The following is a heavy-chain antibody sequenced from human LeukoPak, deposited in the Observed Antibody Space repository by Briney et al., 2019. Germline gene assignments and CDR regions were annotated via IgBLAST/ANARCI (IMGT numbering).Heavy chain of an antibody. CDR3: ARLTVTTSAGAFDI. D-gene: IGHD4-17*01. V-gene: IGHV4-39*07. CDR2: IYYSGST. CDR1: GGSISSSSYY. J-gene: IGHJ3*02. Sequence: SETLSLTCTVSGGSISSSSYYWGWIRQPPGKGLEWIGSIYYSGSTYYNPSLKSRVTISVDRSKNQFSLKLSSVTAADTAVYYCARLTVTTSAGAFDIWGQGTMVTVSS.